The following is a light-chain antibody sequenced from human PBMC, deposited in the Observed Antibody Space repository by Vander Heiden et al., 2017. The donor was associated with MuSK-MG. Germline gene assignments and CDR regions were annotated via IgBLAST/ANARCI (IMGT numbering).Light chain of an antibody. V-gene: IGLV2-14*01. J-gene: IGLJ1*01. CDR3: SSYTSSSTLYV. Sequence: QSALTQPASVSGSPGQSITISCTGTSSDVDGDNSVSWYQQHPGNAPKRIIYAVSNRPSGVSLRFSGSKSGNTASLTISGLQAEDEADYYCSSYTSSSTLYVFGTGTKVTVL. CDR1: SSDVDGDNS. CDR2: AVS.